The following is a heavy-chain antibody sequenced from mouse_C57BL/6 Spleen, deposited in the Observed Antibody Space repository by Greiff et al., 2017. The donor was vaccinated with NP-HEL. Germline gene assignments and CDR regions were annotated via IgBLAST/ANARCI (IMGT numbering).Heavy chain of an antibody. CDR3: VREFLRVWYFDV. J-gene: IGHJ1*03. CDR2: IRSKSNNYAT. D-gene: IGHD1-1*01. Sequence: EVKVVESGGGLVQPKGSLKLSCAASGFSFNTYAMNWVRQAPGKGLEWVARIRSKSNNYATYYADSVKDRFTISRDDSESMLYLQMNNLKTEDTAMYYCVREFLRVWYFDVWGTGTTVTVSS. V-gene: IGHV10-1*01. CDR1: GFSFNTYA.